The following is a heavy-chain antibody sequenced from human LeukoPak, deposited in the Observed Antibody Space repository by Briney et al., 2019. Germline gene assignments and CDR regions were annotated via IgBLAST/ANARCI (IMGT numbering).Heavy chain of an antibody. Sequence: TGGSLRLSCAASGFTFSSYEMNWVRQAPGKGLEWVSYISSSGSTIYYADSVKGRFTISRDNAKNSLYLQMNSLRAEDTALYYCVRDTYCTGGKCHGYFDHWGQGTLVTVSS. CDR1: GFTFSSYE. D-gene: IGHD2-8*02. V-gene: IGHV3-48*03. CDR3: VRDTYCTGGKCHGYFDH. J-gene: IGHJ4*02. CDR2: ISSSGSTI.